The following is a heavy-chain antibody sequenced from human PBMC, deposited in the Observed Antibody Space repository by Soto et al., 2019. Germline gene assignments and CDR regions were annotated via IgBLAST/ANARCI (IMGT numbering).Heavy chain of an antibody. Sequence: QVQVVQSGAEVKKPGSSVKVSCKVSGGIFTNNAISWVRQAPGQGLEWLGGVIPLFDTAYYAQIFRGRLRIAADGATTTAYMELSGLTSADTGVYFCASGGHNDGYNFYDGRDVVAQGTTVTVSA. J-gene: IGHJ6*01. CDR1: GGIFTNNA. CDR3: ASGGHNDGYNFYDGRDV. D-gene: IGHD5-18*01. CDR2: VIPLFDTA. V-gene: IGHV1-69*01.